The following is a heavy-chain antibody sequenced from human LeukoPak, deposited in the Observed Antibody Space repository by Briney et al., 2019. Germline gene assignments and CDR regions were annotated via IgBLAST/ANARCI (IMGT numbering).Heavy chain of an antibody. J-gene: IGHJ3*02. V-gene: IGHV4-4*02. D-gene: IGHD5-18*01. CDR2: IYHSGST. Sequence: SGTLSLTCAVSGGSISRSNWWSWVRQPPGKGLEWIGEIYHSGSTNYNPSLKSRVTISVDKSKNQFSLKLSSVTAADTAVYYCANKPSWIQQNTGDAFDIWGQGTMVTVSS. CDR1: GGSISRSNW. CDR3: ANKPSWIQQNTGDAFDI.